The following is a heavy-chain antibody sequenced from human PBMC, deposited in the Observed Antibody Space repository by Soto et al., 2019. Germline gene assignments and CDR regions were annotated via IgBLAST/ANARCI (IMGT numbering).Heavy chain of an antibody. J-gene: IGHJ4*02. CDR1: GFTFSSYG. Sequence: QVQLVESGGGVVQPGRPLRLSCAASGFTFSSYGMHWVRQAPGKGLEWVAVISYDGSNKYYADSVKGRFTISRDNSKNTLYLQMNSLRAEDTAVYYCAKPRVPATAGFDYWGQGTLVTVSS. V-gene: IGHV3-30*18. D-gene: IGHD2-2*01. CDR2: ISYDGSNK. CDR3: AKPRVPATAGFDY.